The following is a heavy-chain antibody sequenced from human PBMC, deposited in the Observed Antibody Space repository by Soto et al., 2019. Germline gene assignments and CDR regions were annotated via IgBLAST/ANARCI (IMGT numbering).Heavy chain of an antibody. V-gene: IGHV1-18*01. J-gene: IGHJ6*02. D-gene: IGHD3-10*01. Sequence: QVQLVQSGAEVKKPGASVKVSCKASGYTFTSYGISWVRQAPGQGLEWMGWISAYNGNTNYAQKLQGRVTMTTDTSTSTAYMELRSLRSDDTAVYYCVRVYSGSGSYLYYYYYGMDVWGQGTTVTVSS. CDR2: ISAYNGNT. CDR3: VRVYSGSGSYLYYYYYGMDV. CDR1: GYTFTSYG.